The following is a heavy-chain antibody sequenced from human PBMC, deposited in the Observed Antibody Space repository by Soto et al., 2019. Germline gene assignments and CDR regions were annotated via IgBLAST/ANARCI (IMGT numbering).Heavy chain of an antibody. CDR1: GYTFTGYY. CDR3: ARDTRLSPKGISKDIVATRSFGY. Sequence: ASVKVSCKASGYTFTGYYMRWVRQAPGQGLEWMGWINPNSGGTNYAQKFQGWVTMTRDTSISTAYMELSRLRSDDTAVYYCARDTRLSPKGISKDIVATRSFGYWGQGTLVTVSS. V-gene: IGHV1-2*04. CDR2: INPNSGGT. D-gene: IGHD5-12*01. J-gene: IGHJ4*02.